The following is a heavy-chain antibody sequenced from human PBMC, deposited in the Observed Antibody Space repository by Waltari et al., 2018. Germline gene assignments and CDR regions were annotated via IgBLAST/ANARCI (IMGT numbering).Heavy chain of an antibody. V-gene: IGHV3-15*04. CDR1: EFTFSDAW. J-gene: IGHJ4*02. Sequence: EVHLVVSGGGLVMPGGSLRLPCAASEFTFSDAWMNWVRQAPGKGREWVGRIGSKTDGGTTDYAAPVHSRFTISRDESKNTLYLQVNSLKTEDTAVYYCTTHPRGPDYWGQGTLVTVPS. D-gene: IGHD6-25*01. CDR2: IGSKTDGGTT. CDR3: TTHPRGPDY.